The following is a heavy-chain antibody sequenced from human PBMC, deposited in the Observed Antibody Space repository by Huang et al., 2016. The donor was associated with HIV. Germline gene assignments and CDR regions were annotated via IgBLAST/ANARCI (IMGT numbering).Heavy chain of an antibody. CDR2: IYYSGST. Sequence: QLQLQESGPGLVKPSETLSLTCTVSGGSIRSDNYYWGWIRQPPGKGLEWIGSIYYSGSTYYTPSLKRRVTITVDTSKNHFSLRRRSVTAADTAVYYCARLPGSITMIRGVITDPYWGQGTMVTVSS. CDR1: GGSIRSDNYY. J-gene: IGHJ4*02. V-gene: IGHV4-39*02. D-gene: IGHD3-10*01. CDR3: ARLPGSITMIRGVITDPY.